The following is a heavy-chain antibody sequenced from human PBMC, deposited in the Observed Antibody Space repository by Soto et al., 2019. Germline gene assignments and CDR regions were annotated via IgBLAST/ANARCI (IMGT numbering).Heavy chain of an antibody. J-gene: IGHJ4*02. CDR2: TYYRSKWYN. Sequence: SPTLSLTCAISGDSVSSNIAAWNWIRQSPSRGLEWLGRTYYRSKWYNDYAVSVKSRVAINPDTSKNHFSLQLNSVTPEDTAVYYCARALPGVTIFDYWGQGTLVTVSS. CDR3: ARALPGVTIFDY. CDR1: GDSVSSNIAA. V-gene: IGHV6-1*01. D-gene: IGHD3-10*01.